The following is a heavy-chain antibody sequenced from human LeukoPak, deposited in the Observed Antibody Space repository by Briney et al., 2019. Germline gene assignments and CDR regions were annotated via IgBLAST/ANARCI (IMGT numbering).Heavy chain of an antibody. J-gene: IGHJ5*02. V-gene: IGHV1-2*02. Sequence: ASVKVSCKASGYTFTGYYMHWVRQAPGQGLEWMGWINPNSGGTNYAQKFQGRVTMTRDTSISTAYRELSRLRSDDTAVYYCARDSGYFDWLTGGYNWFDPWGQGTLVTVSP. CDR3: ARDSGYFDWLTGGYNWFDP. CDR1: GYTFTGYY. D-gene: IGHD3-9*01. CDR2: INPNSGGT.